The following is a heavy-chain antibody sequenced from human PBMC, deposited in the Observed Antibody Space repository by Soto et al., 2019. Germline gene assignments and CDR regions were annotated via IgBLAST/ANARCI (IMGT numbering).Heavy chain of an antibody. D-gene: IGHD3-3*01. Sequence: SETLSLTCAVSSGSISSSNWWSWVRQPPGKGLEWIGEIYHSGSTNYNPSLKSRVTISVDKSKNQFSLKLSSVTAADTAVYYCARASYYDFWSGYSYRTNKGAFDIWGQGTMVTVSS. CDR1: SGSISSSNW. CDR3: ARASYYDFWSGYSYRTNKGAFDI. V-gene: IGHV4-4*02. CDR2: IYHSGST. J-gene: IGHJ3*02.